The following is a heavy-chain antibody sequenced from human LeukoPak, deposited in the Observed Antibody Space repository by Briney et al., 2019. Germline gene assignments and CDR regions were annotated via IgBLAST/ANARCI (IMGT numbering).Heavy chain of an antibody. J-gene: IGHJ4*02. D-gene: IGHD3-22*01. CDR3: AKVVRPYYFDY. Sequence: GGSLRLSCEASGVTFSSYVMSWVRQAPGKGPEWVSGISGSGGGTYYADSVKGRFAISRDNSKNTLYLQMNSLRAEDTAVYYCAKVVRPYYFDYWGQGTLVTVSS. V-gene: IGHV3-23*01. CDR2: ISGSGGGT. CDR1: GVTFSSYV.